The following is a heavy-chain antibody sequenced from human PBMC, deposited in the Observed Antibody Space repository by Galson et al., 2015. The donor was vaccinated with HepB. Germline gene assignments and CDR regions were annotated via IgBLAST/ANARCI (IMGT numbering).Heavy chain of an antibody. J-gene: IGHJ5*02. CDR2: IKSKTDGGTT. CDR1: GFPFNNAW. V-gene: IGHV3-15*01. D-gene: IGHD2-8*02. CDR3: TTDVFYSTYWSWFDP. Sequence: SLRLSCAASGFPFNNAWMTWVRQAPGKGLEWVGRIKSKTDGGTTDHTAPVKGRFTISRDDSKNRLYLQMNSLKTEDSAVYYCTTDVFYSTYWSWFDPWGQGTLVTVSS.